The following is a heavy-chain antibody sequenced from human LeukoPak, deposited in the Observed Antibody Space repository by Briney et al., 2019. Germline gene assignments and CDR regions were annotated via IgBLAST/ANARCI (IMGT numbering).Heavy chain of an antibody. J-gene: IGHJ5*02. Sequence: SETLFLTCAVYGGSFSGYYWSWIRQPPGKGLEWIGEINHSGGTNYNPSLKSRVTISVDTSKNQFSLKLSSVTAADTAVYYCARGVLLWFGELSSWFDPWGQGTLVTVSS. D-gene: IGHD3-10*01. V-gene: IGHV4-34*01. CDR1: GGSFSGYY. CDR2: INHSGGT. CDR3: ARGVLLWFGELSSWFDP.